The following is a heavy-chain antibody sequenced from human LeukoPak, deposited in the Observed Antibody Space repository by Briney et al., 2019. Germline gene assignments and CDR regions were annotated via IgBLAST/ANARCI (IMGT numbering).Heavy chain of an antibody. V-gene: IGHV4-30-2*01. J-gene: IGHJ4*02. Sequence: PSETLSLTCTVSGGSISSGGYCWSWIRQPPGKGLEWIGYIYHSGSTYYNPSLKSRVTISVDRSKNQFSLKLSSVTAADTAVYYCARVLKGYCSGGSCPRFDYWGQGTLVTVSS. D-gene: IGHD2-15*01. CDR3: ARVLKGYCSGGSCPRFDY. CDR2: IYHSGST. CDR1: GGSISSGGYC.